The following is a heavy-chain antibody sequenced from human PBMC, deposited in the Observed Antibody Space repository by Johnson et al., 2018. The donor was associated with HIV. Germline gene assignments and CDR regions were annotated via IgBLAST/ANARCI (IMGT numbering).Heavy chain of an antibody. Sequence: VQLVESGGGLVQPGGSLRLSCAASGLTFSNYAMSWVRQGPGKGLEWVSAIGASGGRTFYADSVKGRFTISRDNSKNTLYLQMDSLGAEETAVYYCARVQILADDVFNIWGQGTMVTVSS. D-gene: IGHD3-3*02. J-gene: IGHJ3*02. V-gene: IGHV3-23*04. CDR3: ARVQILADDVFNI. CDR2: IGASGGRT. CDR1: GLTFSNYA.